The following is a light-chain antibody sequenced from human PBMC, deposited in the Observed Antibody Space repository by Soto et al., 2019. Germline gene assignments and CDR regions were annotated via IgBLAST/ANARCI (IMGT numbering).Light chain of an antibody. J-gene: IGKJ1*01. Sequence: EIVLTQSPGTLSLSPGERATLSCRASQSVSSSYLAWYQQKPGQAPRLLIYGASSRATGIPDRFSGSGSGTDFTLTISRLEPEDFAVYYCQQYGPPRTFGQGTKVDIK. CDR3: QQYGPPRT. CDR1: QSVSSSY. CDR2: GAS. V-gene: IGKV3-20*01.